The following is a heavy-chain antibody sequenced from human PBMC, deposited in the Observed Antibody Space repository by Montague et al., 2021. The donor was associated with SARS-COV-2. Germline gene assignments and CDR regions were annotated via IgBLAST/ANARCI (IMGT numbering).Heavy chain of an antibody. V-gene: IGHV3-48*03. Sequence: SRILSLSASGFTFSNYDMNWVRQAPGKGPEWISYISTSAYTTSYAGSVKGRFTTSRDNGKNSLYLQMNSLRVEDTAVYYCTRDYRSIVGDGLDIWGQGTKVTVSS. CDR1: GFTFSNYD. D-gene: IGHD3-16*02. J-gene: IGHJ3*02. CDR2: ISTSAYTT. CDR3: TRDYRSIVGDGLDI.